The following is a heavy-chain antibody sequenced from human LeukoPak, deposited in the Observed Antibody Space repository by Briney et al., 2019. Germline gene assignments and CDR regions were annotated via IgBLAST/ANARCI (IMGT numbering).Heavy chain of an antibody. CDR1: GGSISSSSYY. J-gene: IGHJ4*02. V-gene: IGHV4-39*07. CDR2: IYHSGST. D-gene: IGHD5-18*01. Sequence: PSETLSLTCTVSGGSISSSSYYWGWIRQPPGKGLEWIGSIYHSGSTNYNPSLKSRVTISVDKSKNQFSLKLSSVTAADTAVYYCARSPLRSYGFDYWGQGTLVTVSS. CDR3: ARSPLRSYGFDY.